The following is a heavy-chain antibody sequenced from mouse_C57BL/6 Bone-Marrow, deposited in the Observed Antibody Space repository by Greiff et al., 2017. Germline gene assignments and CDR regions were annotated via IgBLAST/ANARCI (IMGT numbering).Heavy chain of an antibody. J-gene: IGHJ3*01. Sequence: EVQLVESGGDLVKPGGSLKLSCAASGFTFSSYGMSWVRQTPDKRLEWVATISSGGSYTYYPDSVKGRFTISRDNAKNTLYLQMSSLKSEDTAMYYCARHEGDYDGVAYWGQGTLVTVSA. CDR1: GFTFSSYG. V-gene: IGHV5-6*01. CDR3: ARHEGDYDGVAY. CDR2: ISSGGSYT. D-gene: IGHD2-4*01.